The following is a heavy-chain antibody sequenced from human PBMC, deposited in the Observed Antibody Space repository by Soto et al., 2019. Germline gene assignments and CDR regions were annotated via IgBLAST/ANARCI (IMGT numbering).Heavy chain of an antibody. CDR2: ISAYNGNT. V-gene: IGHV1-18*01. J-gene: IGHJ6*02. Sequence: QVHLVQSGGEVKKPGASVKVSCKASGYTFSSYGISWVRQAPGQGLEWMGWISAYNGNTNYAQKLQGRVTLTTDTSTSTAYMELRSLRSDDTAVYYCARDILTGYYGNYYYYTMDVWGQGTTVTVSS. D-gene: IGHD3-9*01. CDR1: GYTFSSYG. CDR3: ARDILTGYYGNYYYYTMDV.